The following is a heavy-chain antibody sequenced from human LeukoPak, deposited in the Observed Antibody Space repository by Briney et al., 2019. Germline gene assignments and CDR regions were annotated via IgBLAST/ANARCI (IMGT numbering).Heavy chain of an antibody. CDR3: ARVVPAAMVYVSYFDY. Sequence: SETLSLTCAVYGGSFSGYYWSWIRQPPGKGLEWIGEINHSGSTNYNPSLKSRVTISVDTSKNQFSLKLSSVTAADTAVYYCARVVPAAMVYVSYFDYWGQRTLVTVPS. D-gene: IGHD2-2*01. J-gene: IGHJ4*02. CDR2: INHSGST. CDR1: GGSFSGYY. V-gene: IGHV4-34*01.